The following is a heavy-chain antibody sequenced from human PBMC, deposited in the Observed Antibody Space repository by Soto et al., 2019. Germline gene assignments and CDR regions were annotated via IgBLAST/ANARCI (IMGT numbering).Heavy chain of an antibody. D-gene: IGHD2-2*01. CDR2: INHSGST. CDR3: ARGLGAISDY. Sequence: QVQLQQWGAGLLKPSETLSLTCAVYGGSFSGYYWSWIRQPPGKGLEWIGEINHSGSTNYNPSLSXXVXIXXDTSKNQFSLKVSSVTAADTAVYYCARGLGAISDYWGQGTLVTVSS. V-gene: IGHV4-34*01. CDR1: GGSFSGYY. J-gene: IGHJ4*02.